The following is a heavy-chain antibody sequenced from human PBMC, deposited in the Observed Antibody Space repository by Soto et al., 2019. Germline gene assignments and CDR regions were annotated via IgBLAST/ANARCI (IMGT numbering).Heavy chain of an antibody. CDR2: ISAYNGNT. V-gene: IGHV1-18*04. CDR1: GYTFTSYG. CDR3: ARESDTPNYYYAMDV. Sequence: ASVKVSCKASGYTFTSYGISWVRQAPGQGLEWMGRISAYNGNTNYAQKLQGRVTMTTDTSTSTAYMELRSLRSDDTAVYYCARESDTPNYYYAMDVWGQGTTVTVS. J-gene: IGHJ6*02. D-gene: IGHD5-18*01.